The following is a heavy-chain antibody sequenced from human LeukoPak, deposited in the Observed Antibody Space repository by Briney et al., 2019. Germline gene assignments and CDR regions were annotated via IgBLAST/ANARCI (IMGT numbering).Heavy chain of an antibody. Sequence: GASVKVSCKASGGTFSSYAISWVRQAPGQGLEWMGGIIPIFGTANYAQKFQGRVTITADESTSTAYMELSSLRSEDTAVCYCARANDHRRKKYYYYYYMVVWGKGTTVTVSS. D-gene: IGHD1-1*01. CDR3: ARANDHRRKKYYYYYYMVV. CDR2: IIPIFGTA. J-gene: IGHJ6*03. CDR1: GGTFSSYA. V-gene: IGHV1-69*01.